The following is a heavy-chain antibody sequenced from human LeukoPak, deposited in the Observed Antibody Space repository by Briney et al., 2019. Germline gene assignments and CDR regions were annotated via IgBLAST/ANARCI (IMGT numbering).Heavy chain of an antibody. CDR1: GGSISSYY. J-gene: IGHJ4*02. V-gene: IGHV4-59*01. CDR2: IYYSGST. Sequence: PSETLSLTCTVSGGSISSYYWSWTRQPPGKGLEWIGYIYYSGSTTYNPSLKGRVSISVDTSKNQFSLRLSSVTAADTAVYYCARDKAGYNDYWGQGTLVTVSS. CDR3: ARDKAGYNDY. D-gene: IGHD5-24*01.